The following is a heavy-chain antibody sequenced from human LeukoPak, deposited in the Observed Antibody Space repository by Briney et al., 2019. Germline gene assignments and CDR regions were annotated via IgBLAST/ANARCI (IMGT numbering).Heavy chain of an antibody. CDR2: IKQDGGEK. CDR1: GFTFSNYW. CDR3: ARDKVVGATKFDS. D-gene: IGHD1-26*01. J-gene: IGHJ4*02. V-gene: IGHV3-7*01. Sequence: GGSLTLSCAASGFTFSNYWMAWVRQAPGKGLEWVANIKQDGGEKYYVDSVKGRFTISRDNAENSLFLQMTGPRAEDTAVYYCARDKVVGATKFDSWGQGTLVSVSS.